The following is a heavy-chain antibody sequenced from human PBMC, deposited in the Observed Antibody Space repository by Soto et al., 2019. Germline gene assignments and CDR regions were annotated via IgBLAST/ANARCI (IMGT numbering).Heavy chain of an antibody. CDR1: GGTFSSYT. CDR3: ARVEDCSGGSCYRAFDF. D-gene: IGHD2-15*01. V-gene: IGHV1-69*02. J-gene: IGHJ3*01. Sequence: QVQLVQSGAEVKKPGSSVKVSCKASGGTFSSYTISWVRQAPGQGLEWMGRIIPILGIANYAQKFQGRVTMTADKSTRTAYMELSSLRSEDTAVYYCARVEDCSGGSCYRAFDFWGQGTIVTVSS. CDR2: IIPILGIA.